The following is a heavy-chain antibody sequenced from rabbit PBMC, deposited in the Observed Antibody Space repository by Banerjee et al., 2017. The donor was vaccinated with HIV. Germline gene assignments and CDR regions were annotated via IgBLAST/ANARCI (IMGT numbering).Heavy chain of an antibody. CDR2: IYTGGSGST. Sequence: QSLEESGGDLVKPGASLTLTCTASGFSFSNSYCICWVRQAPGKGLEWIGCIYTGGSGSTYYASWAKGRFTISKTSSTTVTLQMTSLTVADTATYFCARSYDDYRYAFDPWGPGTLVTVS. CDR1: GFSFSNSYC. J-gene: IGHJ2*01. CDR3: ARSYDDYRYAFDP. D-gene: IGHD2-1*01. V-gene: IGHV1S40*01.